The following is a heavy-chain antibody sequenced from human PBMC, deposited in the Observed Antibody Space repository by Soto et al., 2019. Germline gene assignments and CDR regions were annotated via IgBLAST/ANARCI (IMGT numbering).Heavy chain of an antibody. Sequence: QVQLQESGPGLVKPSQTLSLTCTVSGGSISSGGYYWSWIRQHPGKGLEWIGYIYYSGSTYYNPSLKSRVTLSVDTSKTQFSLKLSSVTAADPAVYYCARAPLGYCISTRCPEHGWFDPWGQGTLVTVSS. CDR2: IYYSGST. V-gene: IGHV4-31*03. J-gene: IGHJ5*02. D-gene: IGHD2-2*01. CDR1: GGSISSGGYY. CDR3: ARAPLGYCISTRCPEHGWFDP.